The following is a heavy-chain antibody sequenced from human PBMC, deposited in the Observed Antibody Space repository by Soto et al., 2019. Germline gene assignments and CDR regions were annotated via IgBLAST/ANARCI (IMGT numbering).Heavy chain of an antibody. CDR1: GFTFTRYS. CDR3: ARESEDLTSNFDY. J-gene: IGHJ4*02. CDR2: ISSTTNYI. V-gene: IGHV3-21*06. Sequence: PGGSLRLSCAASGFTFTRYSMNRVRQAPGKGLEWVSSISSTTNYIYYGDSMKGRFTISRDNAKNSLYLEMNSLRAEETAVYYCARESEDLTSNFDYWGQGTLVTVSS.